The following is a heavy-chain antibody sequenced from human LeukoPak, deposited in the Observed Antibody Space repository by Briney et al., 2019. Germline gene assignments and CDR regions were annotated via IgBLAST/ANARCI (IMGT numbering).Heavy chain of an antibody. CDR1: GGSISSYY. CDR2: ISYSGST. V-gene: IGHV4-59*01. J-gene: IGHJ5*02. CDR3: AREGPDGTTLTWFDP. Sequence: SETLSLTCTVSGGSISSYYWSWIRQPPGKGLEWIGDISYSGSTNFNPALKSRVTISVDTSKNQFSLKLSSVTAADTAVYYCAREGPDGTTLTWFDPWGQGTLVTVSS. D-gene: IGHD1-1*01.